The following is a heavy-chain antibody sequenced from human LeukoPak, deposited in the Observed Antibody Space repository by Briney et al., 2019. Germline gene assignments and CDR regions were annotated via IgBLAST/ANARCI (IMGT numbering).Heavy chain of an antibody. CDR2: INPNSGGT. V-gene: IGHV1-2*06. CDR1: GYTFTGYH. J-gene: IGHJ4*02. D-gene: IGHD5-12*01. Sequence: GASVKVSCKASGYTFTGYHMHWVRQAPGQGLEWMGRINPNSGGTNYAQKFQGRVTMTRDTSISTAYMELSRLRSDDTAVYYCASGVATIKGQFDYWGQGTLVTVSS. CDR3: ASGVATIKGQFDY.